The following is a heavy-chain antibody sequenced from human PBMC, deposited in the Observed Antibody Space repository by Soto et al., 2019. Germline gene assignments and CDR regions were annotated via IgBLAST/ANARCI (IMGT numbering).Heavy chain of an antibody. CDR1: GYTFTSYA. D-gene: IGHD6-13*01. CDR3: ARDPAGMLALGDY. V-gene: IGHV1-3*01. J-gene: IGHJ4*02. Sequence: QVQLVQSGAEVKKPGASVKVSCKASGYTFTSYAMHWVRQAPGQRLEWMGWINAGNGNTKYSQKFQGRVIITRDTSASIAYMELSSLRSEDTAVYYCARDPAGMLALGDYWGQGTLVTVSS. CDR2: INAGNGNT.